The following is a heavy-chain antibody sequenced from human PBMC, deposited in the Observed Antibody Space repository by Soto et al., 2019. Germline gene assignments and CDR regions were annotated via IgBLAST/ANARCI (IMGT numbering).Heavy chain of an antibody. J-gene: IGHJ4*02. D-gene: IGHD3-22*01. CDR3: ARHRGYSDSIHY. CDR2: IYYSGST. Sequence: SETLSLTCRVSGGSISSSSYYWGWIRQPPGKGLEWIGSIYYSGSTYYNPSLKSRVTISVDTSKNHFSLKLSSVTAADTAVYYCARHRGYSDSIHYWRQGTLVTVPQ. V-gene: IGHV4-39*01. CDR1: GGSISSSSYY.